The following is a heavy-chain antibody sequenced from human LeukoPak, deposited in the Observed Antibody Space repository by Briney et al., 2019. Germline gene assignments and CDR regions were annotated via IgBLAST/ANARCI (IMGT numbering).Heavy chain of an antibody. CDR1: GYTFTSSG. D-gene: IGHD6-6*01. CDR2: ISAYNGNT. J-gene: IGHJ6*03. Sequence: ASVKVSCKASGYTFTSSGISWVRQAPGQGLEWMGWISAYNGNTNYAQKLQGRVTMTTDTSTSTAYMELRSLRSDNTAVYYRARSPPPARPSDMDYYYMDVWGKGTTVTVSS. V-gene: IGHV1-18*01. CDR3: ARSPPPARPSDMDYYYMDV.